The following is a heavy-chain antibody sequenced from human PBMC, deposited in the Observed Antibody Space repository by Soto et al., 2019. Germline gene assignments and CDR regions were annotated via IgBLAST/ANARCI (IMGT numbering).Heavy chain of an antibody. J-gene: IGHJ4*02. V-gene: IGHV1-18*01. CDR2: ISAYNGNT. CDR3: ARDPRITILGALNCNFDY. CDR1: GYTFTSYG. Sequence: ASVKVSCKASGYTFTSYGISWVRQAPGQGLEWMGWISAYNGNTDYAHKLQGRVTMTTDTSTSTAYMELRSLRSDDTAVYYCARDPRITILGALNCNFDYWGQGPLVTVSS. D-gene: IGHD3-3*01.